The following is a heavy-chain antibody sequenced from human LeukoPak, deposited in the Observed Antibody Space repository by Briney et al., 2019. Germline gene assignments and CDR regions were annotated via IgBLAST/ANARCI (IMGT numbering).Heavy chain of an antibody. CDR3: ARAGWGYYDSSGYAHYYYYYMDG. J-gene: IGHJ6*03. CDR1: GYTFTSYG. CDR2: SSAYYGIT. Sequence: GASLKVSCKASGYTFTSYGMSGVRQAPRQGREWMGWSSAYYGITNYAQKLKGRVTMTTATFTSTAYMELRRLRSDDSAVYYCARAGWGYYDSSGYAHYYYYYMDGWGKGTTVTVYS. D-gene: IGHD3-22*01. V-gene: IGHV1-18*01.